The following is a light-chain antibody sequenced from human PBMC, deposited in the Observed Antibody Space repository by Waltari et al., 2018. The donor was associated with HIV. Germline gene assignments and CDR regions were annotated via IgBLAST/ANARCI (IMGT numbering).Light chain of an antibody. CDR3: YSTNIRGNHRL. J-gene: IGLJ2*01. CDR2: EDT. V-gene: IGLV3-10*01. CDR1: AFPNEY. Sequence: SYELTQAPSVSVSPGQTARITCSGDAFPNEYAYWYQQKSGQAPVLVIYEDTKRPSGIPERFSGSSSGTMATLTISGAQVEDEADYYCYSTNIRGNHRLFGGGTKLTVL.